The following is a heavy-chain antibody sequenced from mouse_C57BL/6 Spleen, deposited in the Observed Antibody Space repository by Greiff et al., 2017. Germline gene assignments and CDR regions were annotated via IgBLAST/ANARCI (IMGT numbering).Heavy chain of an antibody. V-gene: IGHV3-6*01. Sequence: VQLVESGPGLVKPSQSLSLTCPVTGYSITSGYYWNWIRQFPGNKLEWMGYISYDGSNNYNPSLKNRISITRDPSKNQFFLKLNSVTTEDTATYYCARDGLIFAYWGQGTLVTVSA. CDR3: ARDGLIFAY. D-gene: IGHD6-1*01. J-gene: IGHJ3*01. CDR2: ISYDGSN. CDR1: GYSITSGYY.